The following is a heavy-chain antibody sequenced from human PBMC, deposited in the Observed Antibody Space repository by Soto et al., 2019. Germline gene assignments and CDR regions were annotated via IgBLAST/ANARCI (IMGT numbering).Heavy chain of an antibody. CDR2: IYYSGST. V-gene: IGHV4-59*01. Sequence: QVQLQESGPGLVKPSETLSLTCTVSGGSISSYYWSWIRQPPGKGLEWIGYIYYSGSTNYNPSLKSRVTISVDTSKNQFSLKLSSVTAAYTAVYYCAGQERGYYYDSSGYYYGDYWGQGTLVTVSS. D-gene: IGHD3-22*01. CDR3: AGQERGYYYDSSGYYYGDY. J-gene: IGHJ4*02. CDR1: GGSISSYY.